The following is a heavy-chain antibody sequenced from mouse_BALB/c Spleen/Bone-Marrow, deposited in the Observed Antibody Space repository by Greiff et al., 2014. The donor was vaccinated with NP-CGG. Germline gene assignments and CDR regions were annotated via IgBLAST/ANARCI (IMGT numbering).Heavy chain of an antibody. D-gene: IGHD2-1*01. CDR3: ASCGNYEAWFAY. V-gene: IGHV1S135*01. J-gene: IGHJ3*01. CDR2: IDPYNGDT. CDR1: GYAFTSYN. Sequence: VQLQQSGPELVKPGASVKVSCKASGYAFTSYNIYWVKQSHGKSLEWIGYIDPYNGDTNYNRKFKVKATLTVDKSSSTAYMHLNSLTSEDSAVHYCASCGNYEAWFAYWGQGTLVTVSA.